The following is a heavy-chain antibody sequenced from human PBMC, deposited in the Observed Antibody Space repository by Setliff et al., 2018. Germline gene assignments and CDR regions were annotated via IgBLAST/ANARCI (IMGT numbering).Heavy chain of an antibody. V-gene: IGHV1-2*04. CDR1: GYTFTGYY. D-gene: IGHD5-12*01. CDR2: INPNSGGT. Sequence: ASVKVSCKASGYTFTGYYMHWVRQAPGQGLEWMGWINPNSGGTNYAQKFQGWVTTTRDTSISTAYMELSRLRSDDTAVYYCARGPEVDGYKGHFDYWGQGTLVTVSS. J-gene: IGHJ4*02. CDR3: ARGPEVDGYKGHFDY.